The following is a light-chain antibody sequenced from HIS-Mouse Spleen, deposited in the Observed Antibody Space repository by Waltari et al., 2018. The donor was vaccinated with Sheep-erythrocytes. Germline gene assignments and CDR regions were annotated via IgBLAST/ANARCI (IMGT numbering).Light chain of an antibody. CDR1: SSNIGSNY. J-gene: IGLJ7*02. CDR3: AAWDDSLSGPV. Sequence: QSVLTQPPSASGTPGQRVTISCSGSSSNIGSNYVYWYQQLPGPAPKLLIYRNNHRPSGVPDRFSGSKSGTSASLAISGLRSEDEADYYCAAWDDSLSGPVFGGGTQLTAL. V-gene: IGLV1-47*01. CDR2: RNN.